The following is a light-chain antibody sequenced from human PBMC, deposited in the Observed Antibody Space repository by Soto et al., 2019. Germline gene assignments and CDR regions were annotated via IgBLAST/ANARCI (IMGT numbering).Light chain of an antibody. Sequence: QSVLTQPASVSGSPGQSITISCTGTSSDVGLYDYVSWYQQHPGKAPQLMIYAVSNRPSGVSNRFSASKSGNTASLTASGLQAWDEADYYRSPYAGRNHVFGTGNKVTGL. CDR1: SSDVGLYDY. CDR3: SPYAGRNHV. J-gene: IGLJ1*01. V-gene: IGLV2-14*01. CDR2: AVS.